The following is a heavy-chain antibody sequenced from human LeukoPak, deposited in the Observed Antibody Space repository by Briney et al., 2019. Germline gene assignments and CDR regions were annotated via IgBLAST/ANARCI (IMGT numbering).Heavy chain of an antibody. D-gene: IGHD6-19*01. J-gene: IGHJ4*02. Sequence: PGGSLRLSCVASGFSFTTHAMGWVRQAPGKGLEWVSVIYSGGDTYYADSVKGRFTISRDNSKNMIYLEMSSLKAEDTAVYYCAKERSLEIAVAGTIFDYWGQGTLVTVSS. CDR1: GFSFTTHA. CDR3: AKERSLEIAVAGTIFDY. V-gene: IGHV3-66*01. CDR2: IYSGGDT.